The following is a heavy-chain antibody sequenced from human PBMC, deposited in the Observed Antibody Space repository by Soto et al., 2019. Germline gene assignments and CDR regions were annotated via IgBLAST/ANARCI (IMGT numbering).Heavy chain of an antibody. D-gene: IGHD6-13*01. CDR3: ARGGRQQLIPTPISYKIDY. V-gene: IGHV4-39*01. Sequence: SETLSLTCDVSGGSIDNSHSFWGWVRQPPGRGLEFLGSVYYSGGTYYNPSLKSRVTVSVDTFKNQVSLRVRSVTAADTAVYYCARGGRQQLIPTPISYKIDYWGQGTLVTVSS. CDR2: VYYSGGT. CDR1: GGSIDNSHSF. J-gene: IGHJ4*02.